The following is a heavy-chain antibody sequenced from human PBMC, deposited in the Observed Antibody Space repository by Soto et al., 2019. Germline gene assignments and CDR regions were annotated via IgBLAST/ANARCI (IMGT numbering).Heavy chain of an antibody. D-gene: IGHD2-2*01. V-gene: IGHV4-31*02. J-gene: IGHJ5*02. Sequence: SETLSLTCTVSGGSISSGGYYWSWIRQHPGKGLEWIGYIYYSGTTYYNPSLKSRVTISVDTSKNQFSLTLSSVSAADTALYYCARCSLVVVPAPGFDPWGRGTLVTSPQ. CDR1: GGSISSGGYY. CDR2: IYYSGTT. CDR3: ARCSLVVVPAPGFDP.